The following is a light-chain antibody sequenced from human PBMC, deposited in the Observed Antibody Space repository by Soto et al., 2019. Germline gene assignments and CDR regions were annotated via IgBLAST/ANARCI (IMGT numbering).Light chain of an antibody. CDR3: QQYDNLPYT. Sequence: DIQMTQSPSSLSASVGVRVNITCQESQDISNYLNWYQQKPGKAPKLLIYDASNLETGVPSRFSGSGSGTDFTFTISSLQPEDIATYYCQQYDNLPYTFGQGTKLEIK. CDR1: QDISNY. J-gene: IGKJ2*01. CDR2: DAS. V-gene: IGKV1-33*01.